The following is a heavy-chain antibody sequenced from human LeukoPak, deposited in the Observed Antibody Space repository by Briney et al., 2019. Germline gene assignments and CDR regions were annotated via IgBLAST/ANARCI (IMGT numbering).Heavy chain of an antibody. J-gene: IGHJ4*02. Sequence: SETLSLTCTVSSGSVSSGSYYWSWIRQPPGKGLEWIGYIYYSGSTNYNPSLKSRVTISADTSKNQFSLKLSSVTAADTAVYYCARAPSTYFYGLGTYSNYFDYWGQGTLVTVSS. CDR2: IYYSGST. CDR3: ARAPSTYFYGLGTYSNYFDY. D-gene: IGHD3-10*01. V-gene: IGHV4-61*01. CDR1: SGSVSSGSYY.